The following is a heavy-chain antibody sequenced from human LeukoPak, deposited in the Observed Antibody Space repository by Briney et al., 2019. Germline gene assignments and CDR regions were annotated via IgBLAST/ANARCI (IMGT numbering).Heavy chain of an antibody. J-gene: IGHJ3*01. CDR2: IYYSGNT. D-gene: IGHD1-26*01. V-gene: IGHV4-39*01. CDR3: AHFKGGSFDF. Sequence: KPSETLSFTCTVSGGSISSSNYYWGWIRQPPGKRLEWIGSIYYSGNTYYNPSLKSRVTISVDTSKNQFSLKLTSVTAADTAVYYCAHFKGGSFDFWGQGTMVTVSA. CDR1: GGSISSSNYY.